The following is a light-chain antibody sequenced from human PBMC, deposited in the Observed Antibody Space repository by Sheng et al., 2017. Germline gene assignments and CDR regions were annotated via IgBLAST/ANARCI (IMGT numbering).Light chain of an antibody. CDR2: GNT. CDR1: SSNIGAAYD. CDR3: QSYDSSLSAVI. J-gene: IGLJ2*01. V-gene: IGLV1-40*01. Sequence: QLVLTQPPSVSGAPGQRVTISCTGSSSNIGAAYDVHWYQYLPGTAPKLLIYGNTNRPSGVPDRFSGSKSGTSASLAITGLQAEDEADYYCQSYDSSLSAVIFGGGTKLTVL.